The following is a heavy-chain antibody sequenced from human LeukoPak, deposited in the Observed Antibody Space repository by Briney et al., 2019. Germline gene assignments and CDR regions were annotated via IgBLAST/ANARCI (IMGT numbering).Heavy chain of an antibody. V-gene: IGHV3-23*01. CDR2: ISGSGGST. CDR3: AKDCRVRVAATRGYFDY. CDR1: GFTFSSYA. D-gene: IGHD2-15*01. J-gene: IGHJ4*02. Sequence: GGSLRLPCAASGFTFSSYAMSWVRQAPGKGLEWVSAISGSGGSTYYADSVKGRFTISRDNSKNTLYLQMNSLRAEDTAVYYCAKDCRVRVAATRGYFDYWGQGTLVTVSS.